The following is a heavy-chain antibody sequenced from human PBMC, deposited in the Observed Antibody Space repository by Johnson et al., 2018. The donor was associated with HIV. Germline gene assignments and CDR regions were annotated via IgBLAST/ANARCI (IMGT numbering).Heavy chain of an antibody. CDR3: ARGRIATGGMGGGAFDV. V-gene: IGHV3-33*01. CDR2: IWYDGSNK. CDR1: GFTFSSYG. Sequence: VQVVESGGGVVQPGKSLRLSCAASGFTFSSYGMHWVRQAPGKGLEWVAVIWYDGSNKYYADSVKGRFTISRDNSTLYLQMNSLRVEDTAVYYCARGRIATGGMGGGAFDVWGQGTMVTVSP. D-gene: IGHD6-13*01. J-gene: IGHJ3*01.